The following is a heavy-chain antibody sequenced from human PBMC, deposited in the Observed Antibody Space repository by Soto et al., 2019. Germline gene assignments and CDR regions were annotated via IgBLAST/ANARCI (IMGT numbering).Heavy chain of an antibody. J-gene: IGHJ3*02. CDR2: ISSSSSYI. Sequence: GGSLRLSCAASGFTFSSYSMNWVRQAPGKGLEWVSSISSSSSYIYYADSVKGRFTISRDNAKNSLYLQMNSLRAEDTAVYYCARYSSSSDAFDIWGQGTMVTVSS. V-gene: IGHV3-21*01. CDR1: GFTFSSYS. CDR3: ARYSSSSDAFDI. D-gene: IGHD6-6*01.